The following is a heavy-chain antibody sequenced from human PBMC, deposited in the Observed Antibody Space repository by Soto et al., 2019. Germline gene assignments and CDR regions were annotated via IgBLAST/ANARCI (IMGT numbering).Heavy chain of an antibody. V-gene: IGHV4-34*01. CDR3: ARPSKWFGELGYYMDV. D-gene: IGHD3-10*01. J-gene: IGHJ6*03. CDR1: GGSFSGYY. CDR2: INHSGST. Sequence: SETLSLTCAVYGGSFSGYYWSWIRQPPGKGLEWIGEINHSGSTNYNPSLKSRVTISVDTSKNQFSLKLSSVTAADTAVYYCARPSKWFGELGYYMDVWGKGTTVTVSS.